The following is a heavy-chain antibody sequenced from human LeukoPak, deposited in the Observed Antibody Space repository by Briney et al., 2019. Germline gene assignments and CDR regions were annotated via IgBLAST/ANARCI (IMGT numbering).Heavy chain of an antibody. Sequence: PSETLSLTCTVSGGSITSSSHFWAWIRLPPGKGLEWIASIHYTGSTFYSPSLQSRVTISVDTSKNQFSLNLRSVTATDTAVYYCAREEASAGDYWGQGTLVTVSS. CDR2: IHYTGST. D-gene: IGHD6-13*01. CDR3: AREEASAGDY. CDR1: GGSITSSSHF. V-gene: IGHV4-39*01. J-gene: IGHJ4*02.